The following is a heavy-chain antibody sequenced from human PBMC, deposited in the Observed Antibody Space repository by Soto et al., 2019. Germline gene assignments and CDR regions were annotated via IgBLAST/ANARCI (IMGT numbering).Heavy chain of an antibody. CDR3: AKTLYGGCDY. D-gene: IGHD5-12*01. J-gene: IGHJ4*02. CDR1: RFTFSTYA. Sequence: GSLSLFSEASRFTFSTYAMSWFRQAPGKGLEWVSGIGGNGGTTRYADSVKGRFTISRDNSKNTLYLQMNSLRVEDTDVYYCAKTLYGGCDYWGRGTLATVSS. CDR2: IGGNGGTT. V-gene: IGHV3-23*01.